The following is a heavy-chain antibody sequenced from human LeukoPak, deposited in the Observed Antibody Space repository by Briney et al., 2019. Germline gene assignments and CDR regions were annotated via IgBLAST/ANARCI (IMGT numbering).Heavy chain of an antibody. CDR1: GFTFSKYW. V-gene: IGHV3-74*01. J-gene: IGHJ4*02. Sequence: GGSLILSCAASGFTFSKYWMLWVRQAPGKGVESVSRINTYGTVTTYADSVKGRFTFSRDNADHTMFLQMNSVRDEDTAVYHCATKQWLAPPPDSWGQGTPVTVSS. CDR2: INTYGTVT. D-gene: IGHD6-19*01. CDR3: ATKQWLAPPPDS.